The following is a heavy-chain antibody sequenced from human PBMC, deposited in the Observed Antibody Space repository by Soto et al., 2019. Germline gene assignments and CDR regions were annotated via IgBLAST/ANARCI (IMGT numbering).Heavy chain of an antibody. D-gene: IGHD2-15*01. CDR1: GGPFSSYY. Sequence: QVQLRQWGAGLLKPSETLSLTCVVFGGPFSSYYWRWVRQSPGKGLEWIGEVNHSGSTNYNPSLKSRLTMSIDTSKNQLSLKLSSVTAADTAVYFGANLCCNGETCTDYWGQGTLVTVSS. CDR3: ANLCCNGETCTDY. J-gene: IGHJ4*02. CDR2: VNHSGST. V-gene: IGHV4-34*01.